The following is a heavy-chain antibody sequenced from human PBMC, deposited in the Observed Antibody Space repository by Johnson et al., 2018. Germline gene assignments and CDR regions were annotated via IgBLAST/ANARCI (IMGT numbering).Heavy chain of an antibody. V-gene: IGHV4-39*07. CDR3: ARVIGVVVPAEHYYYYYMDV. J-gene: IGHJ6*03. CDR2: IYYSGST. D-gene: IGHD2-2*01. Sequence: QVQLQESGPGLVKPSETLSLTCTVSGGSISSSSYYWGWIRQPPGKGLEWIGSIYYSGSTYYNPSLKSRVPISVDTSKNQFSLKLSSVTAADTAGYYCARVIGVVVPAEHYYYYYMDVWGKGTTVTVSS. CDR1: GGSISSSSYY.